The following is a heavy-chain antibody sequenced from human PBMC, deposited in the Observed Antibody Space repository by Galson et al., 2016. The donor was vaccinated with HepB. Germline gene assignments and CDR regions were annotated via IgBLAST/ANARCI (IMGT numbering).Heavy chain of an antibody. CDR3: AREREGAAGYYYYGMDV. CDR1: GGTFGTYA. CDR2: IIPIYGTT. V-gene: IGHV1-69*13. Sequence: SVKVSCKASGGTFGTYATSWVRQAPGQGLDWMGGIIPIYGTTHYAQKFQGRVTMTADESTNTAYMELSSLRSEDTAVYYCAREREGAAGYYYYGMDVWGQGTPVTVSS. J-gene: IGHJ6*02. D-gene: IGHD1-26*01.